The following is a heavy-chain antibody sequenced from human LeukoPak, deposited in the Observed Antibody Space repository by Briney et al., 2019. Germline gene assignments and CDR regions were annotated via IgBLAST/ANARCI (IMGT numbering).Heavy chain of an antibody. CDR3: ARRQGCSSTSCPPDS. V-gene: IGHV5-51*01. Sequence: GESLKISCRGSGYRFTTYWIGWGRPMPGKGLEWMGIIYPGDSDTRYSPSFQGQVTMSADKSINTAYLQWSSLQASDTAMYYCARRQGCSSTSCPPDSWGQGTLVTVSS. CDR2: IYPGDSDT. CDR1: GYRFTTYW. J-gene: IGHJ4*02. D-gene: IGHD2-2*01.